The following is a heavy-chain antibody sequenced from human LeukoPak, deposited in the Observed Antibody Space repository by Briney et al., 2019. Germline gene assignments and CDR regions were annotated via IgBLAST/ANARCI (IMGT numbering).Heavy chain of an antibody. Sequence: PGGSLRLPCAASGFTVSTNCMTWVRQAPGKGLEWVSTIYSGGTTYYADSVMGRFTISRHNSRNTLYLQMNSLRAEDTAVYYCARVDTVMAYYFDLWGQGTLVTASS. CDR3: ARVDTVMAYYFDL. V-gene: IGHV3-53*04. CDR2: IYSGGTT. J-gene: IGHJ4*02. D-gene: IGHD5-18*01. CDR1: GFTVSTNC.